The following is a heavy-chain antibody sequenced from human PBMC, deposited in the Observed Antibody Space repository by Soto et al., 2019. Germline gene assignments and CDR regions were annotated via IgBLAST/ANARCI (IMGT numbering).Heavy chain of an antibody. J-gene: IGHJ4*02. CDR2: ISSSSSTR. CDR1: GLTFRSYS. CDR3: ARDGCTTGVCFTFDY. D-gene: IGHD2-8*01. V-gene: IGHV3-48*02. Sequence: EVQLVESGGGLVQPGGSLRLSCAASGLTFRSYSMNWVRQAPGKGLEWVSYISSSSSTRYYADSVKGRFTISRDNVKNSLHLQMNSLRDEDTAVYYCARDGCTTGVCFTFDYWGQGTLVTVSS.